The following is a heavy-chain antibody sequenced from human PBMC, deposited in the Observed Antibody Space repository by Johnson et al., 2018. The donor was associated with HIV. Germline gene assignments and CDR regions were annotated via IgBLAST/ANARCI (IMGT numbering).Heavy chain of an antibody. CDR3: ARVSRYCSGGSCLDGFDI. V-gene: IGHV3-20*04. Sequence: QLVESGGGLVQPGGSLRLSCAASGINFDNYGMSWVRQAPGKGLEWVSGINWNGGSTHYADSVRGRFPISRDNAKRSLYLQMNSLRAEDAALYYCARVSRYCSGGSCLDGFDIWGQGTMVTVSS. D-gene: IGHD2-15*01. CDR2: INWNGGST. CDR1: GINFDNYG. J-gene: IGHJ3*02.